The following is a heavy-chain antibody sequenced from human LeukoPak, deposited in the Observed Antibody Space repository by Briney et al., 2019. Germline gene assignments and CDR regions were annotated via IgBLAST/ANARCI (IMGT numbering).Heavy chain of an antibody. CDR3: AREYGDLPYYFDY. V-gene: IGHV4-59*01. CDR1: GGSIRTYY. Sequence: SETLSLTCTVSGGSIRTYYWSWIRQPPGKGLEWIGYIYYSGSTNYNPSLKSRVTISVDTSKNQFSLKLSSVTAADTAVYYCAREYGDLPYYFDYWGQGTLVTVSS. J-gene: IGHJ4*02. D-gene: IGHD4-17*01. CDR2: IYYSGST.